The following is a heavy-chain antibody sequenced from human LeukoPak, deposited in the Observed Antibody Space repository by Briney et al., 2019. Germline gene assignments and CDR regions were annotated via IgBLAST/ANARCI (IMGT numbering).Heavy chain of an antibody. CDR1: GYTFTSYD. V-gene: IGHV1-8*01. Sequence: GASVTVSCKASGYTFTSYDINWVRQATGQGLEWMGWMNPNSGNTGYAQKFQGRVTMTRNTSISTAYMELSSLRSEDTAVYYCARGMVVAATTDNDYWGQGTLVTVSS. CDR3: ARGMVVAATTDNDY. D-gene: IGHD2-15*01. J-gene: IGHJ4*02. CDR2: MNPNSGNT.